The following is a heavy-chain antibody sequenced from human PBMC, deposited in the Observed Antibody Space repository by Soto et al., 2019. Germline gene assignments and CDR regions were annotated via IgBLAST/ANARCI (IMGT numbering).Heavy chain of an antibody. D-gene: IGHD6-19*01. V-gene: IGHV3-23*01. Sequence: EVQLLESGGGWDQPGGSLRPPCAPLGFTFSTYARSGVRQAPGKGLEWVSAIGGRGGSTYNPDSVKGRFIISRDNSKNTLYLQMNSLRAEDTAVYYCAKWTHSSGWFWDFDYWGQGTLVTVSS. J-gene: IGHJ4*02. CDR1: GFTFSTYA. CDR2: IGGRGGST. CDR3: AKWTHSSGWFWDFDY.